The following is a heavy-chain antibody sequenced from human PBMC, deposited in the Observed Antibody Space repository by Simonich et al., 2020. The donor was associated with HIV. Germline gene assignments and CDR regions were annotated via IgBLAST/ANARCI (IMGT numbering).Heavy chain of an antibody. D-gene: IGHD2-8*02. V-gene: IGHV4-59*12. CDR2: IYKRWNI. Sequence: QLQLQESGPGLVKPSETLSLTCTFSGGSIRSYYWNWIRQPPGKGLRWVGFIYKRWNIKSNPSLTRRITISLDTSKNRFSLKLRSVSAADTAIYYCASSDWCQAEFGYWGQGTLVTVSS. J-gene: IGHJ4*02. CDR3: ASSDWCQAEFGY. CDR1: GGSIRSYY.